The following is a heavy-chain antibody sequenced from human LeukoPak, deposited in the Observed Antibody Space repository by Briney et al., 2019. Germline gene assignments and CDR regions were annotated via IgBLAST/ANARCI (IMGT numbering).Heavy chain of an antibody. CDR2: IYYSGSA. CDR3: ARVNYGSATKEDY. V-gene: IGHV4-31*03. Sequence: PSQTLSLTCTVSGGSISSGGYYWSWIRQHPGKGLEWFGYIYYSGSAYYNPSLKSRVTISVDTSENQFSLKLSSVTAADTAVYYCARVNYGSATKEDYWGQGTLVTVSS. CDR1: GGSISSGGYY. D-gene: IGHD3-10*01. J-gene: IGHJ4*02.